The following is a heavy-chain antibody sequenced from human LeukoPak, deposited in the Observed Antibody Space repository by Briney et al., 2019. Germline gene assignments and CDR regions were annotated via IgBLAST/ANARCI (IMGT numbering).Heavy chain of an antibody. J-gene: IGHJ4*02. D-gene: IGHD3-10*01. CDR1: GFTFSSYG. CDR2: IWYDGSNK. CDR3: AKGTMVRGVGIDY. Sequence: GRSLRLSCAASGFTFSSYGMHWARQAPGKGLEWVAVIWYDGSNKYYADSVKGRFTISRDNSKNTLYLQMNSLRAEDTAVYYCAKGTMVRGVGIDYWGQGTLVTVSS. V-gene: IGHV3-33*06.